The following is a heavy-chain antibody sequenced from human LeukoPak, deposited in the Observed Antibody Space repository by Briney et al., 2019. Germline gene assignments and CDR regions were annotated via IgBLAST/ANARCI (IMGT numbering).Heavy chain of an antibody. CDR1: GFTFSYYW. D-gene: IGHD3-10*01. V-gene: IGHV3-74*01. J-gene: IGHJ4*02. CDR3: ARDSSDLSY. Sequence: GGSLRHSCAGSGFTFSYYWMHWVRQAPGKGLVWVSRINPDGGSTSYADSVKGRFTVSRDNAKNTVYLQMNSLRAEDTAVYYCARDSSDLSYWGQGTLVTVSS. CDR2: INPDGGST.